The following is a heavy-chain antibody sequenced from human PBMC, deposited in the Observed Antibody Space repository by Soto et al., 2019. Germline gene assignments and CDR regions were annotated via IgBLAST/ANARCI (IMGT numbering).Heavy chain of an antibody. Sequence: SETLSLTCTFSGCSISSYYWIWIRQPPGKGLEWIGYIYYSGSTNYNPSLKSRVTISVDTSKNQFSLKLSSVTAADTAVYYCARGIIYGDYFDYWGQGTLVTVSS. CDR2: IYYSGST. J-gene: IGHJ4*02. CDR3: ARGIIYGDYFDY. D-gene: IGHD4-17*01. V-gene: IGHV4-59*01. CDR1: GCSISSYY.